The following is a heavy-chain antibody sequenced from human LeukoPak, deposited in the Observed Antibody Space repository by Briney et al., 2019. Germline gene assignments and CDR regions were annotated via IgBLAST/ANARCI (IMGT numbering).Heavy chain of an antibody. CDR3: ARGFYYDSGVFPDFQTFDS. J-gene: IGHJ4*02. CDR1: GYTFTSYG. CDR2: ISPYNGNT. D-gene: IGHD3-22*01. V-gene: IGHV1-18*01. Sequence: ASVKVSRKTSGYTFTSYGISWVRQAPGQGPEWVGWISPYNGNTKYARKFQDRVTMTTDTSTSTAYMELRSLRSDDTAVYFCARGFYYDSGVFPDFQTFDSWGQGTLVTVSS.